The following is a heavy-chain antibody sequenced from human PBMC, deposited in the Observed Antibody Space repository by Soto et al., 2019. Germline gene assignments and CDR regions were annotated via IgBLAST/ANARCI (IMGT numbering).Heavy chain of an antibody. Sequence: GGSLRLSCAASGFTFSSYAMSWVRQAPGKGLEWVSAISGSGGSTYYADSVKGRFTISRDNSKNTLYLQMNSLRAEDTAVYYCAKNRLAYDYYYYMDVWGKGTTVTVSS. CDR3: AKNRLAYDYYYYMDV. D-gene: IGHD2-8*01. CDR1: GFTFSSYA. V-gene: IGHV3-23*01. J-gene: IGHJ6*03. CDR2: ISGSGGST.